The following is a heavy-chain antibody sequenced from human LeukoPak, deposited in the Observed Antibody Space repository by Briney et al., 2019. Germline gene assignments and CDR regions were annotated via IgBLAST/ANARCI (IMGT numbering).Heavy chain of an antibody. D-gene: IGHD3-10*02. CDR1: GFTFSTYW. CDR3: AELGITMIGGV. J-gene: IGHJ6*04. Sequence: PGGSLRLSCAASGFTFSTYWMSWVRQAPGKGLEGVANIKEDGSEKDYVDSVKGRFTISRDNAKNSLYLQMNSLRAEDTAVYYCAELGITMIGGVWGKGTTVTISS. V-gene: IGHV3-7*01. CDR2: IKEDGSEK.